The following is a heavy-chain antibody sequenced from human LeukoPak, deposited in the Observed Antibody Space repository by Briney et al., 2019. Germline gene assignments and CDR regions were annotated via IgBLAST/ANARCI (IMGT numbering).Heavy chain of an antibody. CDR1: GYTFTRYY. CDR3: ARAITVVPVFDY. CDR2: INPNSGGT. D-gene: IGHD4-23*01. J-gene: IGHJ4*02. Sequence: ASVKVSCKASGYTFTRYYMHWVRQAPGQGLEWMGRINPNSGGTNYAQKFQGRVTMTRDTSISTAYMELSRLRSDDTAVYYCARAITVVPVFDYGGQGTLVTVSS. V-gene: IGHV1-2*06.